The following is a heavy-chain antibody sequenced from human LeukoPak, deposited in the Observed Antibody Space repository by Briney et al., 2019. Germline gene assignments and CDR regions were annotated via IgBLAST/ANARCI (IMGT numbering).Heavy chain of an antibody. CDR3: ARGTKGFRGLYYYDSSGIAP. J-gene: IGHJ5*02. V-gene: IGHV4-34*01. Sequence: SETLSLTCAVYGGSFSGYYWSWIRQPPGKGLEWIGEINHSGSTNYNPSLKSRVTISVDTSKNQFSLKLSSVTAADTAVYYCARGTKGFRGLYYYDSSGIAPWGQGTLVTVSS. D-gene: IGHD3-22*01. CDR2: INHSGST. CDR1: GGSFSGYY.